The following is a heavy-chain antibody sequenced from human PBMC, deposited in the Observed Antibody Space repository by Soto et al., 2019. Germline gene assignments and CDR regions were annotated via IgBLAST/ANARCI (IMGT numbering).Heavy chain of an antibody. D-gene: IGHD3-22*01. V-gene: IGHV5-51*01. CDR1: GYSFTSYW. Sequence: GESPKISRKGSGYSFTSYWIGWVRQMPGKGLEWMGIIYPGDSDTRYSPSFQGQVTISADKSISTAYLQWSSLKASDTAMYYCARPPLIGGRGYYYGMDVWGQGTTVTVSS. CDR3: ARPPLIGGRGYYYGMDV. CDR2: IYPGDSDT. J-gene: IGHJ6*02.